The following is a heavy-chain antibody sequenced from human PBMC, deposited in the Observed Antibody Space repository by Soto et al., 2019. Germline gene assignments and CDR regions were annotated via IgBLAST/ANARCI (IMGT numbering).Heavy chain of an antibody. CDR2: IYYSGST. CDR1: DGSISSYY. D-gene: IGHD3-10*01. Sequence: SETLSLTCTVSDGSISSYYWSWIRQPPGKGLEWIGYIYYSGSTDHNPSLKSRVTISVDTSKNQFSLKLSSVTAADTAVYFCAIHWYGSGTHYPFDSWGQGTLVTVSS. J-gene: IGHJ4*02. CDR3: AIHWYGSGTHYPFDS. V-gene: IGHV4-59*08.